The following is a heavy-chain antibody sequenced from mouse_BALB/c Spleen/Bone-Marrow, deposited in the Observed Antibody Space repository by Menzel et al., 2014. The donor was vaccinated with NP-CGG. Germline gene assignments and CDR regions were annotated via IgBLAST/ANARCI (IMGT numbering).Heavy chain of an antibody. V-gene: IGHV1S81*02. D-gene: IGHD2-1*01. J-gene: IGHJ2*01. Sequence: QVQLQQPAAELVKPGASVKLSCKASGYTFTSYWMHWVKQRPGQGHEWVGEINPSNGRTNYNEKFKTKATLTVDKSSSTAYMQLSSLTSEDSGVYYCARNDGNTDYWGQGTTLTVSS. CDR1: GYTFTSYW. CDR3: ARNDGNTDY. CDR2: INPSNGRT.